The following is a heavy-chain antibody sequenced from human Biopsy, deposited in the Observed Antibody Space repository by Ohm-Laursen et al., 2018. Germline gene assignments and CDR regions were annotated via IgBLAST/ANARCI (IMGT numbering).Heavy chain of an antibody. Sequence: SDTLSLTCTVSGGSFTCHYWICIRQPPGKGLEWIGHISYTGYASYNASLKSRVTISVDTSRNHFSLRLSSLTAADTAVYYCARGSNDFGGLYFHSWGQGTLLTV. CDR2: ISYTGYA. J-gene: IGHJ4*02. V-gene: IGHV4-59*11. D-gene: IGHD4-23*01. CDR3: ARGSNDFGGLYFHS. CDR1: GGSFTCHY.